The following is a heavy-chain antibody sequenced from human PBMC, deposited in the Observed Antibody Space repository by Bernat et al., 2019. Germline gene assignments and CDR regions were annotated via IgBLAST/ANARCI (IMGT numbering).Heavy chain of an antibody. CDR1: GFTFSNYA. J-gene: IGHJ3*02. CDR2: TAASGGGT. D-gene: IGHD6-19*01. V-gene: IGHV3-23*04. CDR3: AKDKAVDDAFDI. Sequence: VQLVESGGGLVQPGGSLRLSCAASGFTFSNYAMTWVRQTPGKGLEWVSTTAASGGGTLYADSVKGRFTISRDNARNTLYLQLNSLRAEDTAIYYCAKDKAVDDAFDIWGQGTMVTVSS.